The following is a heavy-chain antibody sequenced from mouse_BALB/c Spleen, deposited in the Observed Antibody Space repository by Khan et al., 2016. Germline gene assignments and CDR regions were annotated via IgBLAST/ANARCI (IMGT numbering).Heavy chain of an antibody. Sequence: QVQLQQSGAELVRPGSSVTLSCKASGYAFSGYWMNWVKQRPGQGLEWIGQIYPGDGDTNYNGKFTGKATLTADKSSSTAYMQLSSLTSEDSAVYFCARGTPFASWGQGTLVTVSA. J-gene: IGHJ3*01. V-gene: IGHV1-80*01. D-gene: IGHD2-14*01. CDR3: ARGTPFAS. CDR2: IYPGDGDT. CDR1: GYAFSGYW.